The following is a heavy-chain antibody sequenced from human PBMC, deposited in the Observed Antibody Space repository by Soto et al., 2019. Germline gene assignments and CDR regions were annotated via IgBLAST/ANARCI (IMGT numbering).Heavy chain of an antibody. Sequence: GGSLRLSCAASGFTFSSYGMHWVRQAPGKGLEWVAVIWYDGSNKYYADSVKGRFTISRDNSKNTLYLQMNSLRAEDTAVYYCARDKQWLEQYYYYGMDVWGQGTTVTVSS. CDR2: IWYDGSNK. CDR1: GFTFSSYG. D-gene: IGHD6-19*01. V-gene: IGHV3-33*01. J-gene: IGHJ6*02. CDR3: ARDKQWLEQYYYYGMDV.